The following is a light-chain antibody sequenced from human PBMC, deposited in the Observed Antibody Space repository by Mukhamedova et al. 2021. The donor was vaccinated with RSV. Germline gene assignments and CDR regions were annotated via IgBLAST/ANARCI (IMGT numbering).Light chain of an antibody. Sequence: WYQRRVHGKAPRLLIFAASSLQSGVPSRFSGSASGTDFTLTISSLQREDFATYFCQQSKSLPFTFGPGTKVDIK. CDR3: QQSKSLPFT. CDR2: AAS. V-gene: IGKV1-39*01. J-gene: IGKJ3*01.